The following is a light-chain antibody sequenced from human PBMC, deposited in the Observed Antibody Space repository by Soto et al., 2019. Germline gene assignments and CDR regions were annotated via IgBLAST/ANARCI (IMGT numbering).Light chain of an antibody. CDR1: QSVRTY. J-gene: IGKJ5*01. V-gene: IGKV1-39*01. CDR2: AAS. Sequence: DIQMTQSPSSLSASVGDRVTIACRASQSVRTYLNWYQQKPGKAPNLLICAASSLQSGVPSRFSGSGSGTDFTLTISSLQPEDFATYFCQQTNSMPATFGQGTRLEIK. CDR3: QQTNSMPAT.